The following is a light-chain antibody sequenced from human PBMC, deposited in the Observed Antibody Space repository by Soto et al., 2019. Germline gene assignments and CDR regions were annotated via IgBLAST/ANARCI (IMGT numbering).Light chain of an antibody. CDR2: DAS. CDR1: QSVSSY. J-gene: IGKJ4*01. V-gene: IGKV3-11*01. Sequence: DIVLTQSSRTLSFSPGERAPLSCRASQSVSSYLAWYQQKPGQAPRLLIYDASSTATGIPARFSGSGSGTEFTLTISSLEPEDFAIYYCQQHSNYTLTFGRGTKVDIK. CDR3: QQHSNYTLT.